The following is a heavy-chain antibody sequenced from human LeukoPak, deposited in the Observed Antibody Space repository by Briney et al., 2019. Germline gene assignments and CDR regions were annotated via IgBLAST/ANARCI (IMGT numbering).Heavy chain of an antibody. CDR2: ISENAGRK. Sequence: PGGSLRLSCAASGLTFDDYAMHWVRQPPGKGLEWVSLISENAGRKYYADSVKGRFTISRDNSKNSLYLQMNGLRTEDTALYYCAKVDYYDWYFDLWGRGTLVTVSS. CDR1: GLTFDDYA. V-gene: IGHV3-43*02. CDR3: AKVDYYDWYFDL. D-gene: IGHD3-22*01. J-gene: IGHJ2*01.